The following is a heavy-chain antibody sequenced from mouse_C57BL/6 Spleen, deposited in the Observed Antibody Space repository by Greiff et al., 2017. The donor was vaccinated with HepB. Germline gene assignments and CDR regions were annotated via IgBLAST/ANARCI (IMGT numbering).Heavy chain of an antibody. Sequence: EVQVVESGGGLVKPGGSLKLSCAASGFTFSSYAMSWVRQTPEKRLEWVATISDGGSYTYYPDNVKGRFTISRDNAKNNLYLQMSHLKSEDTAMYYCARELTGTRAMDYWGQGTSVTVSS. V-gene: IGHV5-4*01. CDR3: ARELTGTRAMDY. CDR2: ISDGGSYT. J-gene: IGHJ4*01. D-gene: IGHD4-1*01. CDR1: GFTFSSYA.